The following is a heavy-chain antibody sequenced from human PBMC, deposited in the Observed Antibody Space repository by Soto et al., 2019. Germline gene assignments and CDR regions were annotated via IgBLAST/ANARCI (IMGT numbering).Heavy chain of an antibody. CDR3: TRDGPYYYDSPLDY. CDR2: IRSKAYGGTT. V-gene: IGHV3-49*03. Sequence: HPGGSLRLSCTASGFTFGGYAMSWFRQAPGKGLEWVGFIRSKAYGGTTEYAASVKGRFTISRDDSKSIAYLQMNSLKTEDTAVYYCTRDGPYYYDSPLDYWGQGTLVTVSS. J-gene: IGHJ4*02. CDR1: GFTFGGYA. D-gene: IGHD3-22*01.